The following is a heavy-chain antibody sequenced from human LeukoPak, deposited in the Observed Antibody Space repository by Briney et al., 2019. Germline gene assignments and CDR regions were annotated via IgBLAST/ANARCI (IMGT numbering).Heavy chain of an antibody. CDR3: ARAYCGGDCYHNNWFDP. CDR2: INPNSGGT. D-gene: IGHD2-21*02. V-gene: IGHV1-2*06. Sequence: ASVKVSCKASGYTLTGYYMHWVRQAPGQGLEWMGRINPNSGGTNYAQKFQGRVTMTRDTSISTAYMELSRLRSDDTAVYYCARAYCGGDCYHNNWFDPWGQGTLVTVSS. J-gene: IGHJ5*02. CDR1: GYTLTGYY.